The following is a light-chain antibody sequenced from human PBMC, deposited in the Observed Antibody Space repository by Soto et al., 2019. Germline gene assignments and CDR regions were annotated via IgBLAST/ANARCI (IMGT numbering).Light chain of an antibody. Sequence: EIVLTQSPATLSLSPGERATLSCRASQSVSSYLAWYQQKPGQAPRLLIYDASNRATGIPARFSGSGSATDFTHTISSLEPEDFAVYYCQQRSNWPFTFGGGTKVEIK. J-gene: IGKJ4*01. CDR1: QSVSSY. V-gene: IGKV3-11*01. CDR3: QQRSNWPFT. CDR2: DAS.